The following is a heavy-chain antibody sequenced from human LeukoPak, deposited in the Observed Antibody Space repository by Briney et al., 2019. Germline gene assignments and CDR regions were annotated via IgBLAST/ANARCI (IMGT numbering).Heavy chain of an antibody. Sequence: SETPSLTCTVSGGSISSYYWSWIRQPPGKGLEWIGYIYYSGSTNYNPSLKSRVTISVDTSKNQFSLKLSSVTAADTAVYYCARDNDILTGYYSFGMDVWGQGTTVTVSS. V-gene: IGHV4-59*01. CDR1: GGSISSYY. D-gene: IGHD3-9*01. J-gene: IGHJ6*02. CDR2: IYYSGST. CDR3: ARDNDILTGYYSFGMDV.